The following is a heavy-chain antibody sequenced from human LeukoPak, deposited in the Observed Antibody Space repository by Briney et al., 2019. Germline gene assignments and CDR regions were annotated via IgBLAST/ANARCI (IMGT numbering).Heavy chain of an antibody. CDR1: GGSISSDNW. Sequence: SETLSLTCAVSGGSISSDNWWTWVRQLPGKGLEWIGQIYQSGSTNYNPSLKSRVTISVDKSKNQFSLKLSSVTAADTAIYYCARDLVDSGGYYFDYWGQGTLVTVSS. V-gene: IGHV4-4*02. CDR3: ARDLVDSGGYYFDY. D-gene: IGHD3-22*01. CDR2: IYQSGST. J-gene: IGHJ4*02.